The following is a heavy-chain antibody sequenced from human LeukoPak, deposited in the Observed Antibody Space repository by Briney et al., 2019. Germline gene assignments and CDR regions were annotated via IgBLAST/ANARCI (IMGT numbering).Heavy chain of an antibody. CDR2: INHSGST. D-gene: IGHD4-23*01. Sequence: SETLSLTCAVYGGSFSGYYWSWIRQPPGKGLEWIGEINHSGSTNYNPSLKSRVTISVDTSKNQFSLKLSSVTAADTAVYYCARHRYGGWFDPWGQGTLVTVSS. CDR1: GGSFSGYY. J-gene: IGHJ5*02. CDR3: ARHRYGGWFDP. V-gene: IGHV4-34*01.